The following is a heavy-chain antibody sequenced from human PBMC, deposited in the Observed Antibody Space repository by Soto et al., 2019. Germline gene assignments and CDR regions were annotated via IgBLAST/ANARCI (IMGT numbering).Heavy chain of an antibody. CDR3: ARDRSPYSSGWYDFDF. CDR1: GFIFTSYG. J-gene: IGHJ4*02. V-gene: IGHV1-18*01. Sequence: GSVKVSCKASGFIFTSYGFSWVRQAPGQGLEWMGWISVYNGNTNYAQKLQGRVTMTTDTSTSTAYLELRSLRFDDTAVYYCARDRSPYSSGWYDFDFWGQGTLVTVSS. CDR2: ISVYNGNT. D-gene: IGHD6-19*01.